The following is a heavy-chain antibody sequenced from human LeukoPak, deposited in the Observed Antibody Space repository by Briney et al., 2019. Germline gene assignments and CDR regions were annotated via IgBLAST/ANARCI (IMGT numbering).Heavy chain of an antibody. V-gene: IGHV4-34*01. CDR3: ARYASYYMDV. CDR2: INHSGST. CDR1: GGSFSGYY. Sequence: PSETLSLTCAVYGGSFSGYYWSWIRQPPGEGLEWIGEINHSGSTNYNPSLKSRVTISVDTSKNQFSLKLSSVTAADTAVYYCARYASYYMDVWGKGTTVTVSS. J-gene: IGHJ6*03. D-gene: IGHD2-2*01.